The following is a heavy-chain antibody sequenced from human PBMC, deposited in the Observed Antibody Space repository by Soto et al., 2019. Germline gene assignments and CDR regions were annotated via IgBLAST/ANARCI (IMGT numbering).Heavy chain of an antibody. CDR2: MSYDGSNK. CDR3: AREDPGDSYYYYGMDV. D-gene: IGHD2-21*02. V-gene: IGHV3-30-3*01. J-gene: IGHJ6*02. CDR1: GFTFSSYA. Sequence: QVQLVESGGGVVQPGRSLRLSCAASGFTFSSYAMHWVRQSPGKGLEWMAVMSYDGSNKFYADSVKGRFTISRDNAKNTLYLEMSNLRAEDTAMYFCAREDPGDSYYYYGMDVWGQGTTVTVSS.